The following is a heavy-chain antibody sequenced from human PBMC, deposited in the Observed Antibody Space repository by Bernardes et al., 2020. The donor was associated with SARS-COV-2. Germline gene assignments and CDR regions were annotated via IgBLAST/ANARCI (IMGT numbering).Heavy chain of an antibody. CDR2: ISSGGGTI. CDR3: ARIQRDWNSADY. J-gene: IGHJ4*02. Sequence: GGSLRLSCAASGFTLSSYEMNWVRQAPGKGLEWVSYISSGGGTIHYADSVKGRFTISRDTTENSLYLQMDSLRAEDTAVYYCARIQRDWNSADYWGPGTLVSVSS. D-gene: IGHD1-7*01. V-gene: IGHV3-48*03. CDR1: GFTLSSYE.